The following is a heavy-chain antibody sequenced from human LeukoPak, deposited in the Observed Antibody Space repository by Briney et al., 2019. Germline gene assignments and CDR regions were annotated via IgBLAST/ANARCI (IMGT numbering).Heavy chain of an antibody. CDR2: ISAYNGNT. CDR1: GYTFTSYG. Sequence: GASVTVSCKASGYTFTSYGISWVRPAPGQGLEWMGWISAYNGNTNYAQKLQGRVTMTTDTSTSTAYMELRSLRSDDTAVYYCARDIYDFWSGYYFAFDIWGQGTMVTVSS. V-gene: IGHV1-18*01. D-gene: IGHD3-3*01. J-gene: IGHJ3*02. CDR3: ARDIYDFWSGYYFAFDI.